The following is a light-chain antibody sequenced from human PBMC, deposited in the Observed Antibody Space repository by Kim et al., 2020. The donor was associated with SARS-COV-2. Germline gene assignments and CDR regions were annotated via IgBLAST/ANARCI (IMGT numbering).Light chain of an antibody. CDR2: GAS. Sequence: FSPAERAATSCGDGKNFRSTPLAWHQQKPAQAPRLLIYGASNRATGIPVSFSGSASGTDFTVTISRRAPEDFAVYDCQQYGTSPRTSGQGTKLEI. CDR1: KNFRSTP. J-gene: IGKJ2*02. CDR3: QQYGTSPRT. V-gene: IGKV3-20*01.